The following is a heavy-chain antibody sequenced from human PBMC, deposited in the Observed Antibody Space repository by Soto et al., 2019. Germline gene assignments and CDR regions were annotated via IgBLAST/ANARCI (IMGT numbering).Heavy chain of an antibody. J-gene: IGHJ5*02. CDR3: VRDGSKSLRDWFDP. V-gene: IGHV4-4*07. CDR2: VYATGTT. Sequence: SETLSLTCNVSGGSISKFYWAWIRKTAGNGLEWMGRVYATGTTDYNPSLRSRVAMSVDISKKTFSLRLRSVTGADSGVYYCVRDGSKSLRDWFDPWGQGILVTISS. CDR1: GGSISKFY.